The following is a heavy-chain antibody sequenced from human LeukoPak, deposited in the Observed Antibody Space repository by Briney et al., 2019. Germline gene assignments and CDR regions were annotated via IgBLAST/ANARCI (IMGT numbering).Heavy chain of an antibody. CDR2: IYYSGST. Sequence: SETLSLTCTVSGGSISSSSYYWGWIRQPPGKGLEWIGSIYYSGSTYYNPSLKSRVTISVDTSKNQFSLKLSSVTAADTAVYYCARLGYDFWSSANNWFDPWGQGTLVTVSS. CDR3: ARLGYDFWSSANNWFDP. V-gene: IGHV4-39*01. J-gene: IGHJ5*02. CDR1: GGSISSSSYY. D-gene: IGHD3-3*01.